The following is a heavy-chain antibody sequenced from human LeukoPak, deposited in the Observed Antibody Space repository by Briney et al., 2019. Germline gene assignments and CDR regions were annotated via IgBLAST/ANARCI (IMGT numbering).Heavy chain of an antibody. CDR3: ARVDSYFDY. V-gene: IGHV3-48*03. CDR2: ISSSGSTI. Sequence: GGSLRLSCAASGFTFSSYEMNWVRQAPGKGLEWVSYISSSGSTIYYADSVKGRFTISRDNAKNSLYLQMNSLRAEDTAVYYCARVDSYFDYWGQGTLVTVSS. J-gene: IGHJ4*02. CDR1: GFTFSSYE.